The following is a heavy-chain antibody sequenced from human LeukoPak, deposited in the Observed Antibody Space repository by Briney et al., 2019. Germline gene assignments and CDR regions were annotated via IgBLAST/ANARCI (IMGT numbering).Heavy chain of an antibody. V-gene: IGHV3-49*04. CDR2: IRGKSYGGTT. CDR1: GFTFGDYA. J-gene: IGHJ4*02. Sequence: GGSLRLSCTTSGFTFGDYAMSWVRQTPGMGLEWEGFIRGKSYGGTTDYAASAKGRFTISRDDSKSVAYLQMNSLKNEDTAFYYCTRGRRELLDYWGQGTLVTVSS. D-gene: IGHD1-26*01. CDR3: TRGRRELLDY.